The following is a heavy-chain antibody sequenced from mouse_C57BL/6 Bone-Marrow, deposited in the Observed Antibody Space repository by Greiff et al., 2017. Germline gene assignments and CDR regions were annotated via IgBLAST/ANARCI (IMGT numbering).Heavy chain of an antibody. J-gene: IGHJ3*01. Sequence: QVQLQQPGAELVKPGASVKMSCKASGYTFTSYWITWVKQRPGQGLEWIGDIYPGSGSTNYNEKFKSKATLTVDTSSSTAYMQLSSLTSEDSAVYYCARGSYYGSWFAYWGQGTLVTVSA. CDR2: IYPGSGST. D-gene: IGHD1-1*01. CDR3: ARGSYYGSWFAY. CDR1: GYTFTSYW. V-gene: IGHV1-55*01.